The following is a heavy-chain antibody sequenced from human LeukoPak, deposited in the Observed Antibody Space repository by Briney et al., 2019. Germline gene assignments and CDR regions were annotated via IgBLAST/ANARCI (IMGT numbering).Heavy chain of an antibody. Sequence: GGSLRLSCAASGFTFRSYWMGWVRRVPGKGLEWVASIQPDGSEKYYVDSMKGRFTISRDNADNSLFLQVNSLRAEDTAVYYCARLYDYGLEYWGQGTPVTVSS. CDR3: ARLYDYGLEY. J-gene: IGHJ4*02. D-gene: IGHD4/OR15-4a*01. V-gene: IGHV3-7*01. CDR2: IQPDGSEK. CDR1: GFTFRSYW.